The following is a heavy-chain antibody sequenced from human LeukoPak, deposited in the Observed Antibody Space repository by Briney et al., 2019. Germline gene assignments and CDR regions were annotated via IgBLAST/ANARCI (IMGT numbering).Heavy chain of an antibody. V-gene: IGHV4-59*01. CDR3: ARAGSGHYVLDH. Sequence: SETLSLTRTVPGGSLRSYYWSWIRQPPGKGLEWIGYIYYSGNTDSNPSLKSRVTISVDTSKNQFSLNLRSVTAADTAVYYCARAGSGHYVLDHWGQGTLVTVSS. CDR1: GGSLRSYY. J-gene: IGHJ4*02. CDR2: IYYSGNT. D-gene: IGHD6-19*01.